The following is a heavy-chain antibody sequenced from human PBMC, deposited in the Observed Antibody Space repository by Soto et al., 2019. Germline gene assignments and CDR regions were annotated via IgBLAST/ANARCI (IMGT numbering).Heavy chain of an antibody. Sequence: GESLKISCKGSGYSFTSYWIGWVRQMPGKGLEWMGIIYPGDSDTRYSPSFQGQVTISADKSISTAYLQWSSLKASDTAMYYCATHTPGIAAAGTPDAFDIWGQGTMVTVPS. CDR3: ATHTPGIAAAGTPDAFDI. CDR1: GYSFTSYW. D-gene: IGHD6-13*01. V-gene: IGHV5-51*01. J-gene: IGHJ3*02. CDR2: IYPGDSDT.